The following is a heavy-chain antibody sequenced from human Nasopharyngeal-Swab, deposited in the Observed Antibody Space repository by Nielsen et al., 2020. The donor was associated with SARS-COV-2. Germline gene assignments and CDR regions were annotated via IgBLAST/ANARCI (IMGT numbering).Heavy chain of an antibody. J-gene: IGHJ6*02. CDR2: INHSGST. D-gene: IGHD3-3*01. Sequence: GSLRLPCAVYGGSFSGYYWSWIRQPPGKGLEWIGEINHSGSTNYNPSLKSRVTISVDTSKNQFSLKLSSVTAADTAVYYCARNPPGYYDFIHYGMDVWGQGTTVTVSS. CDR3: ARNPPGYYDFIHYGMDV. CDR1: GGSFSGYY. V-gene: IGHV4-34*01.